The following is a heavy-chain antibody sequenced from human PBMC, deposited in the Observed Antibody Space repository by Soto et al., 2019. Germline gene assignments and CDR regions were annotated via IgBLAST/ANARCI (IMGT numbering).Heavy chain of an antibody. CDR2: VTYDGNHN. CDR1: GFTFRSFG. Sequence: QVQLLESGGGVIQPGTSLSLSCGSSGFTFRSFGMYWVRQAPVKGLEWVAVVTYDGNHNYYADSVKGRFTVSRDNAKNMLYLQMNSLRSEDTAVYYCAKDVGQQLVLNYGMDVWGQGATVSVSS. D-gene: IGHD6-13*01. V-gene: IGHV3-30*18. CDR3: AKDVGQQLVLNYGMDV. J-gene: IGHJ6*02.